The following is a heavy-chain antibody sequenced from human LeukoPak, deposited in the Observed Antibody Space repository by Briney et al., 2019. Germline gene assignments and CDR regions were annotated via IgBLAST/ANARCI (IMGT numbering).Heavy chain of an antibody. J-gene: IGHJ6*03. CDR3: AKTRGYSYGYIHYYMDV. V-gene: IGHV3-23*01. CDR1: GFTFSSYA. Sequence: GGSLRLSCAASGFTFSSYAMSWVRQAPGKGLERVSTISGSGGSTYYADSVKGRFTISRDNSKNTLYLQMNSLRAEDTAVYYCAKTRGYSYGYIHYYMDVWGKGTTVTVSS. D-gene: IGHD5-18*01. CDR2: ISGSGGST.